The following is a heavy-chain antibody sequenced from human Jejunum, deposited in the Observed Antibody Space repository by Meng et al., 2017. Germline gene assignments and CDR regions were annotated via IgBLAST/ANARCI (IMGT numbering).Heavy chain of an antibody. Sequence: QVKLAESGAEVKKPGGSVKVSCKASGYTFTNYAMHWVRQAPGQRLEWMGWINTNTGKPTYAQDFTGRFVFSLDTSVTTAYLEISSLEAEDTATYYCARDMYSYGYYDYWGQGTLVTVSS. CDR2: INTNTGKP. D-gene: IGHD5-18*01. J-gene: IGHJ4*02. CDR1: GYTFTNYA. V-gene: IGHV7-4-1*02. CDR3: ARDMYSYGYYDY.